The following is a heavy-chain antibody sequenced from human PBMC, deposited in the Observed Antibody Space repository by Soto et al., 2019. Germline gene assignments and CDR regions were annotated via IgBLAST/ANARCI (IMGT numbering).Heavy chain of an antibody. Sequence: EVQLLESGGGWFQPGGSLRLSCPASGSTFRSYAMRWFPKAPGRGLEWVSAISGSGGSTYYADSVKGGFTISRDNPKNTLYLQMNSLRAEDTAVYYCAKVDDFWSGYYPTWGGVYFDYWGQGTLVTVSS. J-gene: IGHJ4*02. D-gene: IGHD3-3*01. V-gene: IGHV3-23*01. CDR2: ISGSGGST. CDR1: GSTFRSYA. CDR3: AKVDDFWSGYYPTWGGVYFDY.